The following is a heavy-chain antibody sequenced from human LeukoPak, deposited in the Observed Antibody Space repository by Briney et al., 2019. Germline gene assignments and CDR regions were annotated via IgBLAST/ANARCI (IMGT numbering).Heavy chain of an antibody. CDR1: GFTVSSNY. V-gene: IGHV3-53*01. D-gene: IGHD6-19*01. Sequence: GGSLRLSCAASGFTVSSNYMSWVRQAPGKGLEWVSVIYRGGSTDYADSVKGRFTISRDNAKKSVYLQMNSLRAEDTAVYYCARGSTYSSGWYTGFDYWGQGTLVTVSS. CDR2: IYRGGST. J-gene: IGHJ4*02. CDR3: ARGSTYSSGWYTGFDY.